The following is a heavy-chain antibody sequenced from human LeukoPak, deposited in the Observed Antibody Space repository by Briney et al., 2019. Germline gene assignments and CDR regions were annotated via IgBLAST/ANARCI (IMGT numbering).Heavy chain of an antibody. V-gene: IGHV3-48*03. D-gene: IGHD3-10*01. CDR1: GFTFSSYE. CDR2: ISSSGSTI. Sequence: GGSLRLSCAASGFTFSSYEMNWVRQAPGKGLEWVSYISSSGSTIYYADSVKGRFTISRDNAKNSLYLQLNSLRAEDTAVYYCARGGFFAEYFQHSGQGTLVTVSS. J-gene: IGHJ1*01. CDR3: ARGGFFAEYFQH.